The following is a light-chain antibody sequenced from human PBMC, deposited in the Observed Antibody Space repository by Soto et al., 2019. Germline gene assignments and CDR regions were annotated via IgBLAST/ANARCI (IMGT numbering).Light chain of an antibody. J-gene: IGLJ2*01. CDR2: DTA. CDR1: SSNIARNY. Sequence: QSVLTQPPSVSAAPGQTVTISCSGSSSNIARNYVSWYQQVLGAAPKLLTYDTAKRPSEIPDRFSGSKSGTSGTLGITGLHTGDEADYYCATWDSSLSALVFGGGTQLTVL. CDR3: ATWDSSLSALV. V-gene: IGLV1-51*01.